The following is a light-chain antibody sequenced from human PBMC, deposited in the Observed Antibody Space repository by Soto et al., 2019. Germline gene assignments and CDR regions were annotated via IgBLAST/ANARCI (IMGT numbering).Light chain of an antibody. CDR2: DAS. Sequence: DIQMTQSPSTLSASVGDRVTITCRASQSISNWLAWYQQKPGKAPKLLIYDASSLESGVPSRFSGSGSRTEFTLTINSLQPDDFATYYCQQYNSYLTFGGGTKVEIK. CDR3: QQYNSYLT. J-gene: IGKJ4*01. CDR1: QSISNW. V-gene: IGKV1-5*01.